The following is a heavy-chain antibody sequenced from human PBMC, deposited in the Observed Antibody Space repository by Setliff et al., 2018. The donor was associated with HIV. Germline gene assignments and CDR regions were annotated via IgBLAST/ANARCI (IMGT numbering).Heavy chain of an antibody. CDR1: GFSFSTSV. D-gene: IGHD1-1*01. CDR2: MFYNGKAE. J-gene: IGHJ4*02. Sequence: LRLSCVASGFSFSTSVINWVRQAPGKGPERVAFMFYNGKAEEYADSVKGRFTISRDDSKNTVFLQLDTLRREDTAVYYCASARIPTGGTSTSLDFWGQGALVTVSS. V-gene: IGHV3-30*02. CDR3: ASARIPTGGTSTSLDF.